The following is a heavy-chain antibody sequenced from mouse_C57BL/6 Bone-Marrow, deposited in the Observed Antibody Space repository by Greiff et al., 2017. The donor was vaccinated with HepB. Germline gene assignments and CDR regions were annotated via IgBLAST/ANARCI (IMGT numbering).Heavy chain of an antibody. D-gene: IGHD2-1*01. CDR1: EYAFPSHD. V-gene: IGHV5-2*01. CDR2: INSDGGST. CDR3: ARRALFSTPYSFDY. J-gene: IGHJ2*01. Sequence: EVQLVESGGGLVQPGESLKLSCESNEYAFPSHDMSWVRKTPEKRLELVAAINSDGGSTYYPDTMERRFIISRDNTKKTLYLQMSSLRSEDTALYYCARRALFSTPYSFDYWGQGTTLTVSS.